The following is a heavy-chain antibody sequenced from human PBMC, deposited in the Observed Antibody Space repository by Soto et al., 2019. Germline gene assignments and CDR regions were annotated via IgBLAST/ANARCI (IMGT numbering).Heavy chain of an antibody. Sequence: EVHLVESGGGLVQTGGSLRLSCTIYESTVRRDWMNWVRQAPGKGLEWVAHINQDGSEKYYVDSVKGRFTISRDNANNLLSLKRNGLGAGDTAMYYCSGGVGDAFWGQGTLVTVSS. D-gene: IGHD1-26*01. CDR2: INQDGSEK. J-gene: IGHJ4*02. CDR1: ESTVRRDW. CDR3: SGGVGDAF. V-gene: IGHV3-7*04.